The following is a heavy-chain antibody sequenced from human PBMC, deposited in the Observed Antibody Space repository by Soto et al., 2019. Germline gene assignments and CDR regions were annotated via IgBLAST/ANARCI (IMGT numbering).Heavy chain of an antibody. CDR3: TGDMGGWGAY. D-gene: IGHD3-16*01. Sequence: EVQLVESGGGLVQPGGSLRLSCAASGFTFSNFWMHWVRQVPGKGLMWVSRINEDGRIINYADSVKGGFTISRDNARDRQNLERNSRGARDRVIYFCTGDMGGWGAYWGQGALVTVSS. CDR2: INEDGRII. V-gene: IGHV3-74*01. CDR1: GFTFSNFW. J-gene: IGHJ4*02.